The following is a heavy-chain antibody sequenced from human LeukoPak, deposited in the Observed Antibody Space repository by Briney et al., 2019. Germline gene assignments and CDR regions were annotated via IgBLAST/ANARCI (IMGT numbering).Heavy chain of an antibody. Sequence: ASVKVSCKSSGYSFTGQYLHWVRQAAGQGLEWMGRINPDSGGTNYAQKFQGRVTMTRDTSMNTAYMELSRLRSDDTAIYYCARERVVVAAILLGDWGQGTLVTVSS. J-gene: IGHJ4*02. D-gene: IGHD2-15*01. V-gene: IGHV1-2*06. CDR3: ARERVVVAAILLGD. CDR2: INPDSGGT. CDR1: GYSFTGQY.